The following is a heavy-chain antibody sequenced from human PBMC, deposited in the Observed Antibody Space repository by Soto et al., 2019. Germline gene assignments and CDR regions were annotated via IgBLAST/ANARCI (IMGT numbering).Heavy chain of an antibody. Sequence: GASVKVSCKASGYTFTSYAMHWVRQAPGQRLEWMGWINAGNGNTKYSQKFQGRVTITRDTSASTAYMELSSLRSEDTALYYCAGRPLTTVTTYGTFDYWGQGTLVTSPQ. CDR2: INAGNGNT. V-gene: IGHV1-3*01. CDR1: GYTFTSYA. D-gene: IGHD4-4*01. CDR3: AGRPLTTVTTYGTFDY. J-gene: IGHJ4*02.